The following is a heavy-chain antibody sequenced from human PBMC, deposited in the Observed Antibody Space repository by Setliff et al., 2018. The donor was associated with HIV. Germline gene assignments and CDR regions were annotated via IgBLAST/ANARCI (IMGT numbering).Heavy chain of an antibody. D-gene: IGHD2-15*01. V-gene: IGHV3-23*01. J-gene: IGHJ4*02. CDR3: ARVVVVIGSQDYFDY. CDR2: VSGSGGAT. CDR1: GFTFSNYYA. Sequence: PGGSLRLSCAASGFTFSNYYAMTWVRQAPGRGLEWVSEVSGSGGATYYAESVKGRFTVSRDNSKNTLYLQMSSLRADDTAAYYCARVVVVIGSQDYFDYWGQGMLVTVSS.